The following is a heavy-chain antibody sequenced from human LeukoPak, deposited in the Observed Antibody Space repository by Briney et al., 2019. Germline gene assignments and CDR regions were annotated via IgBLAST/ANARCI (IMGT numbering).Heavy chain of an antibody. CDR3: AKGLGDYDDFRLGY. D-gene: IGHD4-17*01. CDR1: VFTFSTYG. Sequence: GRSLRLSCAASVFTFSTYGFHWVRQAPGRGLEWVAFIPYDGSDNYYADSVKGRFTISRDNSKNTLYLQMNSLRAEDTAMYYCAKGLGDYDDFRLGYWGQGTLVTVSS. CDR2: IPYDGSDN. J-gene: IGHJ4*02. V-gene: IGHV3-30*02.